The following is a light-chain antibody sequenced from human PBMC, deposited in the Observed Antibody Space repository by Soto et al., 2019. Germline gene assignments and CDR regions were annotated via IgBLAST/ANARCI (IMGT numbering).Light chain of an antibody. J-gene: IGKJ2*01. V-gene: IGKV3-11*01. CDR3: HHRSKWPYT. CDR2: DAT. Sequence: EIVLTQSPATLSLSPGERVTLSCRASQGIATYLAWYQQKPGQAPRLLIFDATNRAAGVPARFSGSGSGTDFPLTISSLEPEDFAVYYCHHRSKWPYTFGQGTKVEIK. CDR1: QGIATY.